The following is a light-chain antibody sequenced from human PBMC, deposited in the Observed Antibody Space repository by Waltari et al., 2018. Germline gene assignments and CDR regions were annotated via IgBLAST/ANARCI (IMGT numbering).Light chain of an antibody. CDR2: AAS. V-gene: IGKV1-39*01. CDR3: QQSYSTPRT. Sequence: DIQMTQSPSSLSASVGDRVTITCRASQSISSYLNWYQQKPGKAHKLLIYAASSLQGGVPSRFSGRGSGTDFTLTISSLQPEDFATYYCQQSYSTPRTFGQGTKVEIK. J-gene: IGKJ1*01. CDR1: QSISSY.